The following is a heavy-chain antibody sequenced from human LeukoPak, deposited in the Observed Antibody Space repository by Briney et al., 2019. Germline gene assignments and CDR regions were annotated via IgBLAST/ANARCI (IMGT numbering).Heavy chain of an antibody. Sequence: GGSLRLSCAASGFSFSDHGMTWVRQAPGKGLEWVSGISGSGDRTFYADSVKGRFTISSDKSKNTLYLQMNSLRAEDTAVYYCARVGSVTPRGDYYGMDVWGQGTTVTVSS. CDR1: GFSFSDHG. J-gene: IGHJ6*02. V-gene: IGHV3-23*01. CDR3: ARVGSVTPRGDYYGMDV. D-gene: IGHD4-17*01. CDR2: ISGSGDRT.